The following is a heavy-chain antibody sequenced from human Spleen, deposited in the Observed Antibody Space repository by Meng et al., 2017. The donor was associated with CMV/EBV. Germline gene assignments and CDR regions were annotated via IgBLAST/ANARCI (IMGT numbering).Heavy chain of an antibody. J-gene: IGHJ4*02. CDR3: ARVDDFWSGYTFDY. CDR1: GFNFRTNS. D-gene: IGHD3-3*01. V-gene: IGHV3-21*06. CDR2: ISSDGNYI. Sequence: ETLSLTCAASGFNFRTNSMNWVRQPPGKGLEWVSSISSDGNYIYYTDSVKGRFTISRDNAKNSLYLQMNSLRAEDTAVYYCARVDDFWSGYTFDYWGQGTLVTVSS.